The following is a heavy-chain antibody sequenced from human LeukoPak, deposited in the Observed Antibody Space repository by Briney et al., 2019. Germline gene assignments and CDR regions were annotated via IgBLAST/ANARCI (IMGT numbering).Heavy chain of an antibody. Sequence: SQTLSLTWAISGDSVSSNSVTWNWIRQSPSRGLEWLGRTYYRSTWYNDYAVSVRGRITVNPDTSKNQFSLHLNSVTPEDTAVYYCARRLTQYDCFDPWGQGILVTVSS. J-gene: IGHJ5*02. CDR3: ARRLTQYDCFDP. CDR1: GDSVSSNSVT. D-gene: IGHD2-2*01. V-gene: IGHV6-1*01. CDR2: TYYRSTWYN.